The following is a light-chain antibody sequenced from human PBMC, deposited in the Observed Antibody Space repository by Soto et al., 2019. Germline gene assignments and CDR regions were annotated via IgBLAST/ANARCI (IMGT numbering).Light chain of an antibody. CDR1: SSDVGGYNY. CDR3: SSYTSRSTYV. J-gene: IGLJ1*01. Sequence: QSALTQPASVSGSPGQSITISCTGTSSDVGGYNYVSWYQHHPGKAPKLMIYDVSNRPSGVSNRFSGSKSGNTASLTISGLQAEDEADYYCSSYTSRSTYVFGTGTKAPS. CDR2: DVS. V-gene: IGLV2-14*03.